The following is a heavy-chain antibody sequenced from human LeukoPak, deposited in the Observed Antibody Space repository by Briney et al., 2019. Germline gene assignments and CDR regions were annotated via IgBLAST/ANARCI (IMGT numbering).Heavy chain of an antibody. CDR2: IYSGGST. CDR3: ARESDPYYYDSSGYSPTN. J-gene: IGHJ4*02. D-gene: IGHD3-22*01. V-gene: IGHV3-66*01. CDR1: GFTVSSNY. Sequence: GGSLRLSCAASGFTVSSNYMSWVRQAPGKGLEWVSVIYSGGSTYYADSVKGRSTISRDNSKNTLYLQMNSLRAEDTAVYYCARESDPYYYDSSGYSPTNWGQGTLVTVSS.